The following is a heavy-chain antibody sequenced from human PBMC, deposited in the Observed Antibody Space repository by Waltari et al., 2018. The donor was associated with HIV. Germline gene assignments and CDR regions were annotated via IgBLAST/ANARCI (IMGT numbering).Heavy chain of an antibody. CDR2: INPRSGDA. CDR1: DYSFSDYY. Sequence: QVHLDQSGAEVRQPGASVTVSCKASDYSFSDYYIHWVRQAPGQGLEWMARINPRSGDATYAQHFQGRVTMTRDVSRSTAYMEVTTLKSDDTAVYFCVKAEDISVAAIPPGYRLDFWGPGSLVTVSS. V-gene: IGHV1-2*06. D-gene: IGHD6-19*01. J-gene: IGHJ4*02. CDR3: VKAEDISVAAIPPGYRLDF.